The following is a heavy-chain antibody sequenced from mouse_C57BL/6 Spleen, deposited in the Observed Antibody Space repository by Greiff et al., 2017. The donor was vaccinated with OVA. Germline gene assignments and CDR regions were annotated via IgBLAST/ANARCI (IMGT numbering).Heavy chain of an antibody. CDR3: ARGSDGYYEGNFDY. V-gene: IGHV1-52*01. CDR1: GYTFTSYW. J-gene: IGHJ2*01. CDR2: IDPSDSET. D-gene: IGHD2-3*01. Sequence: QVQLQQPGAELVRPGSSVKLSCKASGYTFTSYWMHWVKQRPIQGLEWIGNIDPSDSETHYNQKFKDKATLTVDKSSSTAYMQLSSLTSEDSAVYYCARGSDGYYEGNFDYWGQGTTLTVSS.